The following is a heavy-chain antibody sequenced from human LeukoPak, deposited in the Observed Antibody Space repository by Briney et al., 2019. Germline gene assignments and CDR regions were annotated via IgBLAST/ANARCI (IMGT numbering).Heavy chain of an antibody. CDR3: VKDRYSSSWYGSFDY. CDR2: ISGSGGST. Sequence: GGSLRLSCAASGFTLRSYPMRWMRDAPGKAGEGFSAISGSGGSTYCADSVKGRFTFTIANSKNTLYLPMNSLRAGVRAVDYCVKDRYSSSWYGSFDYWGQGTLVTVSS. D-gene: IGHD6-13*01. V-gene: IGHV3-23*01. J-gene: IGHJ4*02. CDR1: GFTLRSYP.